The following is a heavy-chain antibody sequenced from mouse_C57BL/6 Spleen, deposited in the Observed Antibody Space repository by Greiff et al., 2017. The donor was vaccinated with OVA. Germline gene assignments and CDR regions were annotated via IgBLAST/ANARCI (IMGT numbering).Heavy chain of an antibody. CDR3: TTWGYDGGFAY. CDR2: IDPENGDT. V-gene: IGHV14-4*01. CDR1: GFNIKDDY. Sequence: VQLQQSGAELVRPGASVKLSCTASGFNIKDDYMHWVKQRPEQGLEWIGWIDPENGDTEYASKFQGKATITADTSSNTAYLQLSSLTSEDTAVYYCTTWGYDGGFAYWGQGTLVTVSA. D-gene: IGHD2-2*01. J-gene: IGHJ3*01.